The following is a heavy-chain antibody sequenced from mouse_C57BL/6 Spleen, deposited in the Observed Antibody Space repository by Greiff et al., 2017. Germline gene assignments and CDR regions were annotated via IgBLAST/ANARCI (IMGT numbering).Heavy chain of an antibody. CDR2: IDPENGDT. J-gene: IGHJ3*01. CDR3: TGGSILAY. D-gene: IGHD1-1*01. V-gene: IGHV14-4*01. Sequence: EVQLQESGAELVRPGASVKLSCTASGFNIKDDYMHWVKQRPEQGLEWIGWIDPENGDTEYASKFQGKATITADTSSNTAYLQLSSLTSEDTAVYYCTGGSILAYWGQGTLVTVSA. CDR1: GFNIKDDY.